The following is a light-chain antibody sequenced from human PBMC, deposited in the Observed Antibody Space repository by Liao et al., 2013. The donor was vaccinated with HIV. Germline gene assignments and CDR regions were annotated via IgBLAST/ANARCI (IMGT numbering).Light chain of an antibody. Sequence: SYVLTQPPSVSVAPGMTARITCEGNNIGTKSVHWYQQKPGQAPVVVIYYDTDRPSGIPERFSGSNSGNTATLTISGTQAMDEADYYCQAWDSSTVVFGGGTKLTVL. CDR1: NIGTKS. CDR2: YDT. V-gene: IGLV3-21*01. J-gene: IGLJ2*01. CDR3: QAWDSSTVV.